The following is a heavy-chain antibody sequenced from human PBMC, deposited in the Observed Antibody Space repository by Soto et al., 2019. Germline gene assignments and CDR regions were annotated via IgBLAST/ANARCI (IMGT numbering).Heavy chain of an antibody. J-gene: IGHJ5*02. CDR2: INHSGST. D-gene: IGHD2-2*01. V-gene: IGHV4-34*01. CDR1: GGYCRGYC. Sequence: WETLFLTSAVDGGYCRGYCWRWIRLAPGKGLEWIGEINHSGSTNYNPSLKSRVTISVDTSKNQFSLKLSSVTAADTAVYYCARGRIVVVPAAKYNWFDPCGQGTRVT. CDR3: ARGRIVVVPAAKYNWFDP.